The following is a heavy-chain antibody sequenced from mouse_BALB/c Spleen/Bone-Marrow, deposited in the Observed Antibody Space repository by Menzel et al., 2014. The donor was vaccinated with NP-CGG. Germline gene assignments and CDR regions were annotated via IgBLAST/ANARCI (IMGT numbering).Heavy chain of an antibody. CDR1: GFDFSRYW. D-gene: IGHD1-1*01. V-gene: IGHV4-1*02. J-gene: IGHJ4*01. Sequence: VQLKQSGGGLVQPGGSLKLPCAVSGFDFSRYWMSWVRQAPGKGLEWVGEINPESSTINYTPSLKDKFIISRDNAKNTLYLQMSKVRSEDTALYYCARLGYYGMMAFWGQGTSVTVSS. CDR2: INPESSTI. CDR3: ARLGYYGMMAF.